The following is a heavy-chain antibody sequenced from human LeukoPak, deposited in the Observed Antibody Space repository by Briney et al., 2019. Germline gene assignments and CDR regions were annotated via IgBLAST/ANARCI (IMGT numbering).Heavy chain of an antibody. CDR2: IYSGGST. D-gene: IGHD3-22*01. J-gene: IGHJ1*01. CDR3: ARVEDYYDSSGYSEYFQH. V-gene: IGHV3-66*01. Sequence: AGGSLRLSCAASGFTVSSNYMSWVRQAPGKGLEWVSVIYSGGSTYYADSVKGRFTISRDNSKNTLYLQMNSLRAEDTAVYYCARVEDYYDSSGYSEYFQHWGQGTLVTVSS. CDR1: GFTVSSNY.